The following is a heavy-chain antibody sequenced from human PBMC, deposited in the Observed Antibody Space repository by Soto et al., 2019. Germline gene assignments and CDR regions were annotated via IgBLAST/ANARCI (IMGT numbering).Heavy chain of an antibody. D-gene: IGHD5-12*01. CDR1: GFTVSSTY. CDR3: ARDGGDCGYRLIYYYYIGLDV. CDR2: IYSGGST. Sequence: PGGSLRLSCAASGFTVSSTYMSWVRQAPGKGLEWVSLIYSGGSTYYADSAKGRFTISRDNSKNTLYLQMNSLKSEDTAVYYCARDGGDCGYRLIYYYYIGLDVWGQGTMVTVSS. J-gene: IGHJ6*02. V-gene: IGHV3-66*01.